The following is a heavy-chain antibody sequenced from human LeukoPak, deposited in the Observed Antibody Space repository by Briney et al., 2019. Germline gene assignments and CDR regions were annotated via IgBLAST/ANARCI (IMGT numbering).Heavy chain of an antibody. V-gene: IGHV4-39*01. CDR1: GGSISSISSNNH. Sequence: ETLSLTCIVSGGSISSISSNNHWSWIRQPPGKGLEWIGSIYYSGSTYYNPSLKSRVTISVDTSKNQFSLKLSSVTAADTAVYYCARHAGSSEYFDYWGQGTLVTVSS. D-gene: IGHD3-10*01. J-gene: IGHJ4*02. CDR2: IYYSGST. CDR3: ARHAGSSEYFDY.